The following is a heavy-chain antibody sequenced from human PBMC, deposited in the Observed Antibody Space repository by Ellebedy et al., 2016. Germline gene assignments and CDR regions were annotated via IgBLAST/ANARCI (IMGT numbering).Heavy chain of an antibody. Sequence: ASVKVSCXVSGYTLTEVSIHWVRQAPGQGLEWMGGFDPADGGTVYAQNLQGRVTMTEDTSTDTAYMELSSLRSDDTAVYYCTTPHRIMGATAWFDPWGQGTQVTVSS. CDR1: GYTLTEVS. J-gene: IGHJ5*02. D-gene: IGHD1-26*01. V-gene: IGHV1-24*01. CDR3: TTPHRIMGATAWFDP. CDR2: FDPADGGT.